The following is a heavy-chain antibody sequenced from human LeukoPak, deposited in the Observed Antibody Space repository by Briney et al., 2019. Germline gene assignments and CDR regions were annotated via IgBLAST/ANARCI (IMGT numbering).Heavy chain of an antibody. J-gene: IGHJ4*02. Sequence: GGSLRLSCAASGFTFSSYAMSWVRQAPGKGLEWVSAIVASGGSTYYADSVKGRFTISRDNSKNTLYLQMNSLRAEDTAVYYCTTRSPITVSGKTDYWGQGTLVTVSS. CDR3: TTRSPITVSGKTDY. V-gene: IGHV3-23*01. CDR2: IVASGGST. CDR1: GFTFSSYA. D-gene: IGHD6-19*01.